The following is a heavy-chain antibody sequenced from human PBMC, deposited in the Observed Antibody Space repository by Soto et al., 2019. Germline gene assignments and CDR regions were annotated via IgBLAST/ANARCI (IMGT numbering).Heavy chain of an antibody. D-gene: IGHD3-10*01. CDR1: GFSLSNARMG. CDR2: IFSNDEK. V-gene: IGHV2-26*01. J-gene: IGHJ6*02. CDR3: ARILGPYYGSGSYYYGMDV. Sequence: QVTLKESGPVLVKPTETLTLTCTVSGFSLSNARMGVSWIRQPPGKALEWLAHIFSNDEKSYSTSLKSRLTISKDTSKSKVVLTMTNMDPVDTATYYCARILGPYYGSGSYYYGMDVWGQGTTVTVSS.